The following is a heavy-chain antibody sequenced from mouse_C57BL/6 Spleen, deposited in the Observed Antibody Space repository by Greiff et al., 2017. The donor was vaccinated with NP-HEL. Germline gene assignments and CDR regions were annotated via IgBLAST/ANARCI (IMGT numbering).Heavy chain of an antibody. D-gene: IGHD1-1*01. Sequence: QVHVKQPGAELVKPGASVKLSCKASGYTFTSYWMHWVKQRPGQGLEWIGMIHPNSGSTNYNEKFKSMATLTLDKSSSTAYMQLSSLTSEDSAVYYCATDYGSPFYAMDYWGQGTSVTVSS. J-gene: IGHJ4*01. CDR3: ATDYGSPFYAMDY. CDR1: GYTFTSYW. V-gene: IGHV1-64*01. CDR2: IHPNSGST.